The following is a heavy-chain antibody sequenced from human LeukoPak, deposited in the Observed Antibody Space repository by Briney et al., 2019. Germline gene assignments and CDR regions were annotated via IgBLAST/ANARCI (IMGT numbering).Heavy chain of an antibody. CDR1: GGSISSGGYY. V-gene: IGHV4-31*03. Sequence: PSQTLSLTCTVSGGSISSGGYYWSWIRQHPGKGLEWVGYIYYSGITYYNPSLKSRVTISVDTSKNQFSLKLSSATAADTAVYYCARAIGYYYDSSGYCSNFGYWGQGTLVTVSS. CDR3: ARAIGYYYDSSGYCSNFGY. J-gene: IGHJ4*02. CDR2: IYYSGIT. D-gene: IGHD3-22*01.